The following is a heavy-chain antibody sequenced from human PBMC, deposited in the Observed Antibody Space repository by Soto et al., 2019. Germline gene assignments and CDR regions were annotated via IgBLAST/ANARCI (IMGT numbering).Heavy chain of an antibody. D-gene: IGHD3-3*02. CDR2: IHSGGST. CDR3: ARAPNPLAHNFFDP. Sequence: CSVSDGSGRDRCYYWTRKNQTPGKGLEWIGSIHSGGSTYYNSPLKSRVSTSVDTSKNQFSLRLSSVTAADTAVYYCARAPNPLAHNFFDPWGQGTLVNVSS. CDR1: DGSGRDRCYY. V-gene: IGHV4-39*01. J-gene: IGHJ5*02.